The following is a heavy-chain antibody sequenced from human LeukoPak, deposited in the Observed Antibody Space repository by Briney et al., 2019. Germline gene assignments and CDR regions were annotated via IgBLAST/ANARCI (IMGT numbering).Heavy chain of an antibody. CDR3: VRVKGSYFDY. V-gene: IGHV3-48*01. CDR2: ISSSGSAI. J-gene: IGHJ4*02. CDR1: GFPLSSYS. D-gene: IGHD2-15*01. Sequence: PGGSLRLSCAASGFPLSSYSINWVRQPPGKGLEWISYISSSGSAIYYVDSVKDRFTVSRDNAKNSLFLQMNSPRAEDTAVYYCVRVKGSYFDYWGQGALVTVSS.